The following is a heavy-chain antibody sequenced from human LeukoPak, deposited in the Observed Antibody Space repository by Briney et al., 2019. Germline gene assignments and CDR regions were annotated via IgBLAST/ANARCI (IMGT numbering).Heavy chain of an antibody. CDR2: IYYSGST. J-gene: IGHJ4*02. D-gene: IGHD3-10*01. Sequence: SETLSLTCTVSGGSISSYYWSWIRQPPGKGLEWIGYIYYSGSTNYSPSLKSRVTISVDTSKNQFSLKLSSVTAADTAVYYCAREEGSGSYRHWGQGTLVTVSS. V-gene: IGHV4-59*01. CDR1: GGSISSYY. CDR3: AREEGSGSYRH.